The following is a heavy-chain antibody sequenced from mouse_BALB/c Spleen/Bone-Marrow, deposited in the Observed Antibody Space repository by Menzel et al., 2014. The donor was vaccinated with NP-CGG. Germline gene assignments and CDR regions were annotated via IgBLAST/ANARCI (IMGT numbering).Heavy chain of an antibody. Sequence: EVKLVESGTDLVKPGASVKLSCTASGFNIKDTYMHWVKQRPEQGLDWIGRIDPASGNIQYDPKFQGRADITADTSSNTAYLQLSSLTSEDTAVYYCASLSGTFDYWGQGTPLTVSS. J-gene: IGHJ2*01. V-gene: IGHV14-3*02. CDR1: GFNIKDTY. CDR3: ASLSGTFDY. D-gene: IGHD4-1*01. CDR2: IDPASGNI.